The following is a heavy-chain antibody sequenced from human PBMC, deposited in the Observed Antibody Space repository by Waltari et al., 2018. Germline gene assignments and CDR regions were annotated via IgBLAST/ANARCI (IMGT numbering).Heavy chain of an antibody. Sequence: QVQLQESGPGLVKPSETLSLTCTVSGGSISSYYWSWIRQPPGKGLEWIGYIYYSGSTNYNPSLKSRVTISVDTSKNQFSLKLSSVTAADTAVYYCAREGSSGWYIDYWGQGTLVTVSS. CDR2: IYYSGST. D-gene: IGHD6-19*01. CDR1: GGSISSYY. CDR3: AREGSSGWYIDY. J-gene: IGHJ4*02. V-gene: IGHV4-59*01.